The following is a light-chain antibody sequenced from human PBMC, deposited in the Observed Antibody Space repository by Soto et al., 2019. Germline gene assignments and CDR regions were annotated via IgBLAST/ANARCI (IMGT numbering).Light chain of an antibody. CDR3: PASDDSLNGPT. J-gene: IGLJ2*01. CDR1: SSNIGTYT. V-gene: IGLV1-44*01. Sequence: QSVLTQPPSTSGTPGQRVTISCSGGSSNIGTYTVSWYQQFPETAPKLLIYGSNQLPSGVPDRFSGSKSGTSASLSIGGLQPEDDAGYYCPASDDSLNGPTFGGGTKVTVL. CDR2: GSN.